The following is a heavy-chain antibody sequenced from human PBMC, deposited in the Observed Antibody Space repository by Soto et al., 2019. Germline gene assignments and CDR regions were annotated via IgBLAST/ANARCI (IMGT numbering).Heavy chain of an antibody. CDR1: GYTLSAFY. CDR3: ARHGSAVVAAANGAWFDP. D-gene: IGHD2-15*01. CDR2: INPHSGVT. Sequence: ASVKVSCKASGYTLSAFYMHWVRQAPGQGLEWMGWINPHSGVTKYAQKFQGRVTMTSDLSISTTYMELSSLRSDDTAVYYCARHGSAVVAAANGAWFDPWGQGTLVTVSS. V-gene: IGHV1-2*02. J-gene: IGHJ5*02.